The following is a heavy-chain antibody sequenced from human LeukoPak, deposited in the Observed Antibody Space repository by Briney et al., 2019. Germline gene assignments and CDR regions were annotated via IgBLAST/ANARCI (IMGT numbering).Heavy chain of an antibody. CDR1: GYRFTSYW. CDR2: IYPGDSDT. V-gene: IGHV5-51*01. J-gene: IGHJ4*02. CDR3: ARTIGSYTTGWYNIDY. D-gene: IGHD6-19*01. Sequence: GESLKISCKGSGYRFTSYWISWVRQMPGKGLEWMGIIYPGDSDTRYSPSFQGQVTISADKSITTAYLQWSSLKALDTAIYYCARTIGSYTTGWYNIDYWGQGTLVTVSS.